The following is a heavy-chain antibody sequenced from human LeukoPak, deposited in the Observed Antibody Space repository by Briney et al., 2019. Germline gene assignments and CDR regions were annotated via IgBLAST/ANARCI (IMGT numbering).Heavy chain of an antibody. CDR1: GFTFSGYW. D-gene: IGHD7-27*01. CDR2: INSDGSST. V-gene: IGHV3-74*01. CDR3: ARHLGTCSDH. J-gene: IGHJ4*02. Sequence: GGSLRLSCAASGFTFSGYWMYWVRQAPGKGLVWVSLINSDGSSTNYADSVKGRFTIARDNAKNTLHLQVNSLRADDSAVYYCARHLGTCSDHWGQGTLVTVSS.